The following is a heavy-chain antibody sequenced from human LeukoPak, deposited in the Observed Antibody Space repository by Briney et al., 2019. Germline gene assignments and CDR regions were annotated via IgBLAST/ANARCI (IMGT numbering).Heavy chain of an antibody. V-gene: IGHV4-39*07. Sequence: SETLSLTCTVSGGSISSSSYYWGWIRQPPGKGLEWIGSIYYSGSTYYNPSLKSRVTIPVDTSKNQFSLKLSSVTAADTAVYYCARCSSYYYYYYMDVWGKGTTVTVSS. J-gene: IGHJ6*03. D-gene: IGHD6-13*01. CDR1: GGSISSSSYY. CDR3: ARCSSYYYYYYMDV. CDR2: IYYSGST.